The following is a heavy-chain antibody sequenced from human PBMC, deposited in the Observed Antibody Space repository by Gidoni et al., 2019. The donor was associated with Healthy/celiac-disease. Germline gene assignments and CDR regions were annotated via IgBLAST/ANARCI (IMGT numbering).Heavy chain of an antibody. D-gene: IGHD3-3*01. CDR3: ARSRRIFGVVGSVGAFDY. J-gene: IGHJ4*02. V-gene: IGHV5-51*02. CDR1: GYSFTRCW. CDR2: IYPGDYDT. Sequence: EVQLVQSGAEVNTPGESLKLSSRGSGYSFTRCWDGRVRQMPGKGLEWMGIIYPGDYDTRYRPSFQGQVTISAAKSISTAYLQWSSLKASDTAMYYCARSRRIFGVVGSVGAFDYWGQGTLVTVSS.